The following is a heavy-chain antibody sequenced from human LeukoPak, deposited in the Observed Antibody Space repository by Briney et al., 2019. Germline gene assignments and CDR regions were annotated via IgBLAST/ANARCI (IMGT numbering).Heavy chain of an antibody. V-gene: IGHV3-21*01. CDR3: AREYYDSSGYYPQVFDY. CDR1: GFTFSSYS. J-gene: IGHJ4*02. Sequence: GGSLRLSCAASGFTFSSYSMNWVRQAPGKGLEWVSSISSSSSYIYYADSVKGRFTISRDNAKNSLYLQMNSLRAEDTAVYYCAREYYDSSGYYPQVFDYWGQGTLVTVSS. D-gene: IGHD3-22*01. CDR2: ISSSSSYI.